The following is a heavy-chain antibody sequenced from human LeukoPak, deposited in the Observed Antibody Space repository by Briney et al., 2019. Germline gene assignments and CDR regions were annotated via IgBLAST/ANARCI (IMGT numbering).Heavy chain of an antibody. J-gene: IGHJ4*02. V-gene: IGHV4-4*07. CDR1: GGSISSYS. D-gene: IGHD4/OR15-4a*01. CDR3: ARQQLKTMASFDS. Sequence: SETLSLTCSVSGGSISSYSWSWIRLPAGKGLERIGRISTSGSTDYNPSLKSRLTMSLDTSTNHFSLKLNSVTAADTAVYYCARQQLKTMASFDSWGQGTLVTVSS. CDR2: ISTSGST.